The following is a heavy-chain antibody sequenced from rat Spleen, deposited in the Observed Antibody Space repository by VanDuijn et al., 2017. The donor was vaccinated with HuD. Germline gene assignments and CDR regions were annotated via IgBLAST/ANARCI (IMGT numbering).Heavy chain of an antibody. D-gene: IGHD1-4*01. CDR3: TRGGYPGLDWFAY. J-gene: IGHJ3*01. CDR1: GFTFNDYY. CDR2: ITNTGGST. Sequence: EVQLVESGGGLVQPGESLKLSCVASGFTFNDYYMAWVRQAPTKGLEWVASITNTGGSTYYPDSVKGRFTISRDNAKSTLYLQMNSLRSEDTATYYCTRGGYPGLDWFAYWGQGTLVTVSS. V-gene: IGHV5-31*01.